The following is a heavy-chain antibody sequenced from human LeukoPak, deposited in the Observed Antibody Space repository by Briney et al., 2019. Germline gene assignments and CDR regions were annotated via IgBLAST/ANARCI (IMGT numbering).Heavy chain of an antibody. D-gene: IGHD3-9*01. CDR3: ARTYYDILTGYNPYFDY. Sequence: GGSLRLSCAASEFTFSSYAMHWVRQAPGKGLEWVSSITASSTAIYSADSVKGRFTISRDNAKNFLYLQMNSLRAEDTAVYYCARTYYDILTGYNPYFDYWGQGILVTVSS. CDR2: ITASSTAI. CDR1: EFTFSSYA. V-gene: IGHV3-21*01. J-gene: IGHJ4*02.